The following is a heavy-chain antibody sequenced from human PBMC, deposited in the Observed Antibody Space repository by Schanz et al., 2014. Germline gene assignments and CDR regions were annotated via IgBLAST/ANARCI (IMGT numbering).Heavy chain of an antibody. V-gene: IGHV1-46*01. CDR1: GYIFTSYS. D-gene: IGHD6-6*01. CDR2: INPSGVST. CDR3: ARGGAYRSPSPVFYFDY. J-gene: IGHJ4*02. Sequence: QVHLVQSGAEVKKPGASVKVSCKASGYIFTSYSMHWVRQAPGQGLEWLGIINPSGVSTSSAQEFQGRVTMTRDTSTSTIQMELSSLRSEDTAVYYCARGGAYRSPSPVFYFDYWGQGTLVTVSS.